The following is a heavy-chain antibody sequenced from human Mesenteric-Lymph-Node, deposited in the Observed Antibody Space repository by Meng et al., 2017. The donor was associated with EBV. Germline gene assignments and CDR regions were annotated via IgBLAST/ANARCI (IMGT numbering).Heavy chain of an antibody. CDR2: ISPYNGNT. CDR1: GYTFTNYG. Sequence: QGQLVQAGGGVKKPGASVKVSCKASGYTFTNYGINWVRQAPGQGIEWMGGISPYNGNTYSAQKFQGRVTMTTDTSTDTAYIELRSLRSDDTAVYSCARDGSGDGYTFDYWGQGTLVTASS. J-gene: IGHJ4*02. D-gene: IGHD5-24*01. V-gene: IGHV1-18*01. CDR3: ARDGSGDGYTFDY.